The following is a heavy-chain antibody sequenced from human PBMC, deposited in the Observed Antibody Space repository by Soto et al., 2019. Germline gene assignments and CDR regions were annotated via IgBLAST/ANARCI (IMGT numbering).Heavy chain of an antibody. V-gene: IGHV3-74*01. J-gene: IGHJ4*02. CDR1: GFTFSNHW. CDR2: INLDGTIT. D-gene: IGHD6-19*01. Sequence: EVQLVESGGGLVQPGGSLRLSCAASGFTFSNHWMHWVRQAPGDGLVWLSRINLDGTITTYADSVKGRFTISRDNAKNTVHLQMNNLRPEDTAEYFCARDSTSGWYRAFDYWGRGTLVTVSS. CDR3: ARDSTSGWYRAFDY.